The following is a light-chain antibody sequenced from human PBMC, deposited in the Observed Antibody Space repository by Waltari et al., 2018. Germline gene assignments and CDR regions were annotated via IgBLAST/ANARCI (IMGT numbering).Light chain of an antibody. CDR2: DVS. J-gene: IGLJ2*01. Sequence: QSALTQPRPVSGSPGQSVTISCTGTSSDVGGYNDVSWYQQHPGKAPKPMIYDVSKRPSGVPDRFSGSKSGNTASLTISGLQAEDEADYYCCSYAGSYTFVVFGGGTKLTVL. V-gene: IGLV2-11*01. CDR1: SSDVGGYND. CDR3: CSYAGSYTFVV.